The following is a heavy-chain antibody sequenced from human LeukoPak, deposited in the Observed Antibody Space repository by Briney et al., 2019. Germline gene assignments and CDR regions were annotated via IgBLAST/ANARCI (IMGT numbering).Heavy chain of an antibody. J-gene: IGHJ5*02. Sequence: SQTLSLTCTVSGGSISSGGYYWSWIRQHPGKGLEWIGYIYYSGSTYYNPSLKSRVTISVDTSKNQFSLKLSSVTAADTAVYYCARTLFMVRGVIIGWFDPWGQGTLVTVSS. CDR3: ARTLFMVRGVIIGWFDP. CDR1: GGSISSGGYY. CDR2: IYYSGST. V-gene: IGHV4-31*03. D-gene: IGHD3-10*01.